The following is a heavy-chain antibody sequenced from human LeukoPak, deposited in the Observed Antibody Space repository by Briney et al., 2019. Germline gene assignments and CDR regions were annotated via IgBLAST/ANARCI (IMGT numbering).Heavy chain of an antibody. J-gene: IGHJ4*02. CDR3: AKDGYDYGALSYYFDY. Sequence: GGSLRLSCAASGFTFSSYSMNWVRQAPGKGLEWVSSISSSSSYIYYADSVKGRFTISRDNAKNSLYLQMNSLRAEDTAVYYCAKDGYDYGALSYYFDYWGQGTLVTVSS. CDR1: GFTFSSYS. D-gene: IGHD4-17*01. V-gene: IGHV3-21*01. CDR2: ISSSSSYI.